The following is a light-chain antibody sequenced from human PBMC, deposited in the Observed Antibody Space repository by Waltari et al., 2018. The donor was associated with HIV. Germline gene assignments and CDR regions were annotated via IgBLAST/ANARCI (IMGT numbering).Light chain of an antibody. CDR1: QSVSSN. V-gene: IGKV3-15*01. J-gene: IGKJ4*01. Sequence: EIVMTQSPATLSVSPGERATLSCRASQSVSSNLAWYQQKPGQAPRLLSYGASTRATGIPARFSVSGSGTEFTLTISSLQSEDFAVYYCQQNNNWPLTFGGGTKVEIK. CDR2: GAS. CDR3: QQNNNWPLT.